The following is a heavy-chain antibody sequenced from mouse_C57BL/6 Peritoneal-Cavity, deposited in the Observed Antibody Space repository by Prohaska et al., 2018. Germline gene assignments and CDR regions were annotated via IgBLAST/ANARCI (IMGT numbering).Heavy chain of an antibody. Sequence: EVKLVESGGGLVQPGGSLSLSCAASGFTFTDYYMSWVRQPPGKALEWLGFIRNKANGYTTEYSASVKGRFTISRDNSQSILYLQMKALGAEDSAAYYCARYSSSDYGFAYWGQGTLVTVSA. J-gene: IGHJ3*01. D-gene: IGHD3-2*02. CDR1: GFTFTDYY. CDR2: IRNKANGYTT. V-gene: IGHV7-3*01. CDR3: ARYSSSDYGFAY.